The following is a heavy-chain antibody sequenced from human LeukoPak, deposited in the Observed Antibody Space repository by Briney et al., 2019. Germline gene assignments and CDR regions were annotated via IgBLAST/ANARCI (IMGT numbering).Heavy chain of an antibody. Sequence: GASVKVSCKASGYTFTSYDINWVRQAPGQGLEWMGWMNPNSGDTGYPQKFQGRVTMTRDTSTSTVYMELSSLRSEDTAVYYCARDADDFSGYSNFDYWGQGTQVTVSS. J-gene: IGHJ4*02. CDR3: ARDADDFSGYSNFDY. CDR1: GYTFTSYD. CDR2: MNPNSGDT. D-gene: IGHD3-22*01. V-gene: IGHV1-8*01.